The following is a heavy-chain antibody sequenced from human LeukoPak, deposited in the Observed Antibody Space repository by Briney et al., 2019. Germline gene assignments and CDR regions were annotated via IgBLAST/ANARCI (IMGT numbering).Heavy chain of an antibody. D-gene: IGHD1-26*01. CDR2: ISSSSSDI. CDR1: GFTFTDWY. V-gene: IGHV3-11*06. CDR3: VKSAGRDGGN. J-gene: IGHJ4*02. Sequence: PGGSLRLSCAASGFTFTDWYMSWIRQPPGKGLQWLSYISSSSSDIKYADSVRGRFTISRDNAKKSVYLQMNSLRAEDTAIYYCVKSAGRDGGNWGQGTLVTVSS.